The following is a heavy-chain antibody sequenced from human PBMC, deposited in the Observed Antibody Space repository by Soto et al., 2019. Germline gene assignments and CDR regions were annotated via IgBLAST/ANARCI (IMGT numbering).Heavy chain of an antibody. CDR3: ARTDDYIDY. Sequence: SETLSLTCTVSGGSIISGDYYWIWIRQPPGKGLEWIGYIYYSGSTYYNPSLKSRVTISVDTSKNQFSLKLSSVTAADTAVYYCARTDDYIDYWGQGTLVTVS. CDR1: GGSIISGDYY. J-gene: IGHJ4*02. V-gene: IGHV4-30-4*01. CDR2: IYYSGST.